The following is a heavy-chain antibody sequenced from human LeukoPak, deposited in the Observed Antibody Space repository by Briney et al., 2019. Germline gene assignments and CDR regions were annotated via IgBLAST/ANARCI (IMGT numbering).Heavy chain of an antibody. CDR1: GGSISSYY. CDR3: ARTYCSGGSCYSIIPPAFDI. Sequence: SETLSLTCTVSGGSISSYYWSWIRQPAGKGLEWIGRIYTSGSTNYNPSLKSRVTMSVDTSKNQFSLKLSSVTAADTAVYYCARTYCSGGSCYSIIPPAFDIWGQGTMVTVSS. CDR2: IYTSGST. V-gene: IGHV4-4*07. J-gene: IGHJ3*02. D-gene: IGHD2-15*01.